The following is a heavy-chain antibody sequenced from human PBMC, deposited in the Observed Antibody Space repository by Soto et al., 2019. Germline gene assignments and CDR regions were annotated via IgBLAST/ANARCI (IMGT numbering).Heavy chain of an antibody. J-gene: IGHJ6*02. CDR2: IYHSGST. CDR1: GGSISSGGYS. CDR3: ARGLYGGYGMDV. V-gene: IGHV4-30-2*01. D-gene: IGHD4-17*01. Sequence: TLSLTCAVSGGSISSGGYSWSWIRQPPGKGLEWIGYIYHSGSTYYNPSLKSRVTISVDRSKNQFSLKLSSVTAADTAVYYCARGLYGGYGMDVWGQGTTVTVSS.